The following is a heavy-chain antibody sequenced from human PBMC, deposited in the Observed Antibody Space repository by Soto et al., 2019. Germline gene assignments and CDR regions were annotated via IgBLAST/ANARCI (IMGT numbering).Heavy chain of an antibody. CDR1: GGSFSGYY. Sequence: QVQLQQWGAGLLKPSETLSLTCAVYGGSFSGYYWSWIRQPPGKGLEWIGEINHSGSTDYNPSLKSRVTISVDTSKNQFSLKLSSVTAADTAVYYCTRGPSNVVAATDWGQRTLVTVSS. V-gene: IGHV4-34*01. J-gene: IGHJ4*02. CDR2: INHSGST. D-gene: IGHD2-15*01. CDR3: TRGPSNVVAATD.